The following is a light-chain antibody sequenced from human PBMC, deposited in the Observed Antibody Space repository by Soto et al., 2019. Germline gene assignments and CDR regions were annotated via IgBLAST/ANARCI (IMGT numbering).Light chain of an antibody. V-gene: IGLV2-14*01. CDR1: SSDVGGYNY. CDR3: PSYTSSSTYV. CDR2: DVN. Sequence: QSALTQPASVSGSPGQSITISCTGTSSDVGGYNYVSWYQQHPGKAPKLMIYDVNNRPSGVSNRFSGSKSGNTASLTISGLQAEDEADYYCPSYTSSSTYVFGTGTKVTVL. J-gene: IGLJ1*01.